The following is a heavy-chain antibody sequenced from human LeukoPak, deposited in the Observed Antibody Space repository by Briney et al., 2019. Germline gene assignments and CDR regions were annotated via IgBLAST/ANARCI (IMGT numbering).Heavy chain of an antibody. CDR3: AKSVDTAMLSDS. J-gene: IGHJ4*02. D-gene: IGHD5-18*01. Sequence: PGGSLRLSCAASGFTFSSYAMSWVHQAPGKGLEWVSAISDSGGTTYYADSVKGRFTLSRDNSKRTLYLQMNGLRAEDTAVYYCAKSVDTAMLSDSWGQGTLVTVSS. CDR1: GFTFSSYA. V-gene: IGHV3-23*01. CDR2: ISDSGGTT.